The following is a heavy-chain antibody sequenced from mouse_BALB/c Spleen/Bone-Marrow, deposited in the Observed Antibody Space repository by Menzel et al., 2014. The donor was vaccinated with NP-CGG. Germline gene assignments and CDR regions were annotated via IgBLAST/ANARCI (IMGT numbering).Heavy chain of an antibody. D-gene: IGHD2-1*01. J-gene: IGHJ2*01. Sequence: VKVVESGAELVRPGSSVKISCKASGYAFSSYWVNWVKQRPGQGLEWIGQIYPGDGDTNYSGKFKGKATLTADESSSTAYMQLSSLTSEDSAVYFCAFGNYDFDYWGQGTTLTVSS. CDR1: GYAFSSYW. V-gene: IGHV1-80*01. CDR2: IYPGDGDT. CDR3: AFGNYDFDY.